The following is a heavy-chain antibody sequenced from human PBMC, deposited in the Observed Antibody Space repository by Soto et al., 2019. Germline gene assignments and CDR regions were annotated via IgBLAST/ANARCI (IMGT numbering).Heavy chain of an antibody. D-gene: IGHD3-22*01. CDR2: IYPGDSDT. CDR1: GYSFTSYW. J-gene: IGHJ4*02. V-gene: IGHV5-51*01. CDR3: ARGGPYHYDSSGDFDY. Sequence: GESLKLSCKGSGYSFTSYWIGWVRQMPGKGLEWMGIIYPGDSDTRYSPSFQGQVTISADKSISTAYLQWSSLKASDTAMYFCARGGPYHYDSSGDFDYWGQGTLVTVS.